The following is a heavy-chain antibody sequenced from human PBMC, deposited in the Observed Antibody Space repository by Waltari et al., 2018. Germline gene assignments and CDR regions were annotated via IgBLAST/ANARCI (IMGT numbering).Heavy chain of an antibody. J-gene: IGHJ1*01. Sequence: EVYLEQSGGGLVQPGGSLKLSRAASGATIDSNYMNWIRQAPGKGLQWISVSFADGTTHYADSVRGRFAISRDTSENTLYLQLSGLRPDDLGFYYCARAGHPNSWGQGALVTVSS. V-gene: IGHV3-66*02. CDR2: SFADGTT. CDR1: GATIDSNY. D-gene: IGHD1-1*01. CDR3: ARAGHPNS.